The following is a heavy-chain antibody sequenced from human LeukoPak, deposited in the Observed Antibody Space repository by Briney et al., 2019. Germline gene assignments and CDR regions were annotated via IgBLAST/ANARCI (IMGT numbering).Heavy chain of an antibody. CDR3: ARGGGRQWLVSGALDS. CDR1: DDCVSSSRYY. V-gene: IGHV4-61*01. Sequence: SETLSLTCTVSDDCVSSSRYYWTWIRQPPGKGLEWIGYIYHGSATYNPSLESRVTLSMDTSKNQYSLKMTSVTAADTAVYYCARGGGRQWLVSGALDSWGQGTLVTVSS. CDR2: IYHGSA. D-gene: IGHD6-19*01. J-gene: IGHJ5*01.